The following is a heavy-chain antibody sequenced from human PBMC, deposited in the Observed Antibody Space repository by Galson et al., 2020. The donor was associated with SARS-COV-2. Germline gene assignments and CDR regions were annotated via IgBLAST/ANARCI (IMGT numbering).Heavy chain of an antibody. V-gene: IGHV3-48*03. CDR3: ARLDAYGPGY. CDR1: GFTFSNYE. D-gene: IGHD2-21*01. Sequence: TGGSLRLSCAASGFTFSNYEMNCVRQAPGKGLEWVSYISSSGRTIHYADSVKGRFTISRDNAKSSQSLQMNSLRAEDTAVYYCARLDAYGPGYWGQGILVTVSS. CDR2: ISSSGRTI. J-gene: IGHJ4*02.